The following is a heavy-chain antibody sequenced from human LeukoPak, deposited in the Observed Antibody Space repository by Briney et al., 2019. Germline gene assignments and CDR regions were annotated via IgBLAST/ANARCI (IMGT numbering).Heavy chain of an antibody. J-gene: IGHJ4*02. V-gene: IGHV4-34*01. CDR2: INHSGST. CDR1: GGSFSGYY. D-gene: IGHD3-3*01. Sequence: SETLSLTCAVYGGSFSGYYWSWIRQPPGKGLEWIGEINHSGSTNYNPSLKSRVTISVDTSKNQFSLKLSSVTAADTAVYYCARDNPSNFWSGYSFDYWGQGTLVTVSS. CDR3: ARDNPSNFWSGYSFDY.